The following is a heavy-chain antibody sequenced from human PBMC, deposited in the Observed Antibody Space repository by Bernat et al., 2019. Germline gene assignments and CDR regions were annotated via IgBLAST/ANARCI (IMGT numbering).Heavy chain of an antibody. CDR2: IYYSGST. Sequence: QLQLQESGPGLVKPSETLSLTCTVSGGSISSSSYYRGWIRQPPGKGLEWIGSIYYSGSTYYNPSLKSRVTISVDTSKNQFSLKLSSVTAADTAVYYCASCITIFGVATTEYYYYYMDVWGKGTTVTVSS. J-gene: IGHJ6*03. CDR1: GGSISSSSYY. V-gene: IGHV4-39*01. CDR3: ASCITIFGVATTEYYYYYMDV. D-gene: IGHD3-3*01.